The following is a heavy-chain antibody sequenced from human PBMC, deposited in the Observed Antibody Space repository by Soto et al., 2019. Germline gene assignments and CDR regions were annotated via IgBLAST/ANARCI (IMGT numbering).Heavy chain of an antibody. CDR3: TRSGYYSPPDY. CDR2: ISAYNGNT. Sequence: ASGRVSCKASVYTFTSYGISWVRRAPGQGLEWMGWISAYNGNTNYAQNLQGRVTMTTDTSTSPAYMELRTPTSAATAVYYSTRSGYYSPPDYCRQGTLVTVSS. D-gene: IGHD3-22*01. CDR1: VYTFTSYG. J-gene: IGHJ4*02. V-gene: IGHV1-18*01.